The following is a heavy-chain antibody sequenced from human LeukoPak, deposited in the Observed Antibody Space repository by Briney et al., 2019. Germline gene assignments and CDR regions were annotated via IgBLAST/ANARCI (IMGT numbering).Heavy chain of an antibody. CDR2: IKQDGSEK. V-gene: IGHV3-7*01. Sequence: GGSLRLSCAASGFTFSSYWMSWVRQAPGKGLEWVANIKQDGSEKYYVDSVKGRFTISRDNAKNSLYLQMNSLRAGDTAVYYCARSDTYYYGSSGYSPFDYWGQGTLVTVSS. CDR3: ARSDTYYYGSSGYSPFDY. CDR1: GFTFSSYW. D-gene: IGHD3-22*01. J-gene: IGHJ4*02.